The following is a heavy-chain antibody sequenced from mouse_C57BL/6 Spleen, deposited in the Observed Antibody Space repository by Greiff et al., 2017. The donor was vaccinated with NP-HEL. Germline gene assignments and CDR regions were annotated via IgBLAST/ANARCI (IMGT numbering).Heavy chain of an antibody. V-gene: IGHV1-80*01. CDR3: ARRVDYDYPDFDY. CDR1: GYAFSSYW. Sequence: QVQLQQSGAELVKPGASVKISCKASGYAFSSYWMNWVKQRPGKGLEWIGQIYPGDGDTNYNGKFKGKATLTADKSSSTAYMHLSSLTSEDSAVYCCARRVDYDYPDFDYWGQGTTLTVSS. D-gene: IGHD2-4*01. J-gene: IGHJ2*01. CDR2: IYPGDGDT.